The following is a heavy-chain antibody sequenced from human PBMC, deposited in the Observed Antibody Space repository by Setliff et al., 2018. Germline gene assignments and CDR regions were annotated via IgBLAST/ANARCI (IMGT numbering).Heavy chain of an antibody. V-gene: IGHV1-69*05. CDR2: TIPNFGTT. Sequence: ASVKVSCKASGGTFSSYGISWVRQAPGQGLEWLGGTIPNFGTTNYAQEFQGRVTIITDESTSTAYMELSSLTSADTAVYYCAREGRNNYDSSGYYYDLYYFNYMDVWGKGTTVTVSS. CDR1: GGTFSSYG. J-gene: IGHJ6*03. D-gene: IGHD3-22*01. CDR3: AREGRNNYDSSGYYYDLYYFNYMDV.